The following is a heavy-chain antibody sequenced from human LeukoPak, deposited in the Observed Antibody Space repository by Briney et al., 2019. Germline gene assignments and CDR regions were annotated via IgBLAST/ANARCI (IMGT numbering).Heavy chain of an antibody. V-gene: IGHV3-21*04. CDR3: AKGPSTSVWYTFSDD. J-gene: IGHJ4*02. CDR2: ISSSSSYI. Sequence: KSGGSLRLSCAASGFTVSNNYVSWVRQAPGKGLEWVSSISSSSSYIYYADSVKGRFTISRDNAKNSLYLQMNSLRAEDTAVYYCAKGPSTSVWYTFSDDWGQGTLVTVSS. D-gene: IGHD6-19*01. CDR1: GFTVSNNY.